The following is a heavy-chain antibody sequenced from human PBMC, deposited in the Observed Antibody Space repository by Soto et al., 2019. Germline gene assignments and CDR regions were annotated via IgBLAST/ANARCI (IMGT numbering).Heavy chain of an antibody. D-gene: IGHD2-2*02. Sequence: QVQLVQSGAEVKKPGSSVKVSCKASGGTFSSHTVSWVRQAPGQGLEWMGGIIPVFGTTNYAQKFQGRVTITADESTSTTYMGLSSMRSDDTAVYYCARWAGVCSSPSCYTALDYWGQGTLVTVSS. CDR1: GGTFSSHT. CDR2: IIPVFGTT. J-gene: IGHJ4*02. V-gene: IGHV1-69*01. CDR3: ARWAGVCSSPSCYTALDY.